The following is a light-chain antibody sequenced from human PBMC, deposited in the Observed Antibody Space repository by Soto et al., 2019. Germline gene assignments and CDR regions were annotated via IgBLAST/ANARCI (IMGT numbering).Light chain of an antibody. V-gene: IGLV1-40*01. CDR3: QSYDSSRSVL. J-gene: IGLJ2*01. CDR2: GNS. Sequence: QSVLTQPPSVSGAPGQRVTISCTGSSSNIGAGYDVHWYQQLPGTAPKLLIYGNSNRPSGVPDRFSGSKSGTSASLAITGLQAEDEADYYCQSYDSSRSVLFCGGTKLTVL. CDR1: SSNIGAGYD.